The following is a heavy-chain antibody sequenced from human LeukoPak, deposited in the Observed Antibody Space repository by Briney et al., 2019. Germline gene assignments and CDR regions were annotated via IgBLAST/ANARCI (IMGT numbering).Heavy chain of an antibody. CDR1: GGSVSSGSYY. CDR3: AKGGYYYDSSGYSHWFDP. J-gene: IGHJ5*02. CDR2: IYYSGST. Sequence: SETLSLTCTVSGGSVSSGSYYWSWIRQPPGKGLEWIGYIYYSGSTNYNPSLKSRVTISVDTSKNQLSLKLSSVTAADTAVYYCAKGGYYYDSSGYSHWFDPWGQGTLVTVSS. V-gene: IGHV4-61*01. D-gene: IGHD3-22*01.